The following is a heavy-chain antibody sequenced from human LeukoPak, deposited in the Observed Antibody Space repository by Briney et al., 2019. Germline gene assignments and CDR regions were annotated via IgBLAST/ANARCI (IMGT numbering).Heavy chain of an antibody. CDR1: GFTFSSYE. J-gene: IGHJ5*02. V-gene: IGHV3-48*03. CDR2: ISSSGSTI. D-gene: IGHD3-3*01. Sequence: GGSLRLSCAASGFTFSSYEMNWVRRAPGKGLEWVSYISSSGSTIYYADSVKGRFTISRDNAKNSLYLQMNSLRAEDTAVYYCAGPDYDFWTWGQGTLVTVSS. CDR3: AGPDYDFWT.